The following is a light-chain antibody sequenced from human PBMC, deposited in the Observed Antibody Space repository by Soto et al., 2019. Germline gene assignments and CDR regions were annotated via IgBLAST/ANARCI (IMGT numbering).Light chain of an antibody. V-gene: IGLV2-14*01. CDR1: SIDVGIYNY. CDR3: TSYTTSSTRV. CDR2: EVT. J-gene: IGLJ1*01. Sequence: QSALTQPASVSGSPGQSIAISCTGTSIDVGIYNYVSWYQQHPGKVPKLIIYEVTNRPSGVSNRFSGSKSGNTASLIISGLQAEDEADYYCTSYTTSSTRVSGTGTKLTVL.